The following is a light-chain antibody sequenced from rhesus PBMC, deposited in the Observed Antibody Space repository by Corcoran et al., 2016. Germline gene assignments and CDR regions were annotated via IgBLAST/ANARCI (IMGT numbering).Light chain of an antibody. J-gene: IGKJ4*01. CDR2: AAS. CDR3: QHYYDNP. Sequence: DIQMTQSPSALSASVGDRVTISCRASQNIYSNLAWFQPKPGKAPKRLILAASPLQTGVPSRFSGSGSGTDFTLTSISLQPVVSAGYYCQHYYDNPFGGGTKVEIK. CDR1: QNIYSN. V-gene: IGKV1S12*01.